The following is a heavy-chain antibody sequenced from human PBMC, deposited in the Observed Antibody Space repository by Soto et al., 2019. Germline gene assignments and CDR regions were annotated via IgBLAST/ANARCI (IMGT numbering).Heavy chain of an antibody. V-gene: IGHV3-23*01. CDR1: GFTCSNYA. Sequence: DVQLLESGGGLLQPGGSLRLSCAAGGFTCSNYAMSWFRQAPEKGLEWVSAISGSGGSTYYADSVKLRFNISRDNAKDPLYVQMSVLRAEDTAVYYCAKYLGYGFGSGYYGFDYWGQGTLGTVSS. CDR2: ISGSGGST. CDR3: AKYLGYGFGSGYYGFDY. D-gene: IGHD3-3*01. J-gene: IGHJ4*02.